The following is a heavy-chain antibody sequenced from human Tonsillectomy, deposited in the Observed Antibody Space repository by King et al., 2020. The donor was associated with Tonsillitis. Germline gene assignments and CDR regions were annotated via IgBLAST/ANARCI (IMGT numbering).Heavy chain of an antibody. CDR2: ISYDGSNK. V-gene: IGHV3-30-3*01. Sequence: VQLVESGGGVVQPGRSLRLSCAASGFTFSSYAIHWVRQAPGKGLEVVAVISYDGSNKYYADSVRGRFTISRDNSNNTLYLQMNSLMAEDTAVYYSAREVLYYDDSSGYYSNWFDPWGQGTLVTVSS. CDR3: AREVLYYDDSSGYYSNWFDP. CDR1: GFTFSSYA. D-gene: IGHD3-22*01. J-gene: IGHJ5*02.